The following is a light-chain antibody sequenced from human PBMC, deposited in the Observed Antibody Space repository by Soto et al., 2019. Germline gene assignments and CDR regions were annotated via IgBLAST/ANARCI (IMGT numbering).Light chain of an antibody. Sequence: QSVLTQPASVSGSPGQSITISCTGSRSDIGAYNFVSWYQHHPGKAPKLIIYDVNDRPSGVSNRFPGSKSGNTASLTISGLQAEDEADYYCSSYTPGANLYVFGTGTKVTVL. CDR3: SSYTPGANLYV. CDR2: DVN. CDR1: RSDIGAYNF. V-gene: IGLV2-14*03. J-gene: IGLJ1*01.